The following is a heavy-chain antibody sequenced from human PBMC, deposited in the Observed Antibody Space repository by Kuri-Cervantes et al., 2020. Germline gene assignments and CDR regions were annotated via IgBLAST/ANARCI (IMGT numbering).Heavy chain of an antibody. D-gene: IGHD2-2*02. CDR2: ISSSSSYI. CDR1: GFTFSSYS. J-gene: IGHJ6*02. Sequence: GESLKISCAASGFTFSSYSMNWVRQAPGKGLEWVSSISSSSSYIYYADSVKGRFTISRDNAKNSLYLQMNSLRAEDTAVYYCASSRDCSSTSCHIFPDYYYYYGMDVWGQGTTVTVSS. V-gene: IGHV3-21*01. CDR3: ASSRDCSSTSCHIFPDYYYYYGMDV.